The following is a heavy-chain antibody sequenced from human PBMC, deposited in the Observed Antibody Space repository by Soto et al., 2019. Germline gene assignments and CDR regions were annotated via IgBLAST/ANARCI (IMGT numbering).Heavy chain of an antibody. Sequence: PSETLSLTCTVSGGSISSDYWSWLRQPPGKGLEWIGYIYYGGSTHSNPSLKSRVIISLDTSKNQFSLKLSSVTAADTAVYYCARSSTIVAKILPGGRDYYGMDVWGQGTTVTVSS. CDR2: IYYGGST. V-gene: IGHV4-59*08. CDR3: ARSSTIVAKILPGGRDYYGMDV. D-gene: IGHD5-12*01. CDR1: GGSISSDY. J-gene: IGHJ6*02.